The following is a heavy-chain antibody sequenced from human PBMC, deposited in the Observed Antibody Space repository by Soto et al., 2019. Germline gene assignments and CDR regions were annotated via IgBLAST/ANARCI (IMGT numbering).Heavy chain of an antibody. Sequence: GESLKISCKGSGYSFTSYWIGWVRQMPGKGLEWMGIIYPGDSDTRYSPSFQGQVTISADKSISTAYLQWSSLKASDTAMYYCALTYYYDSSGYYVDHYYYGMDVWGQGTTVTVSS. V-gene: IGHV5-51*01. CDR3: ALTYYYDSSGYYVDHYYYGMDV. D-gene: IGHD3-22*01. J-gene: IGHJ6*02. CDR1: GYSFTSYW. CDR2: IYPGDSDT.